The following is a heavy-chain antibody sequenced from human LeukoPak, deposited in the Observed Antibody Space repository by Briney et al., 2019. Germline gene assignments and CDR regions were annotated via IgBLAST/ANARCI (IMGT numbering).Heavy chain of an antibody. Sequence: GGSLRLSCAASGFTFSNYAMSWVRQAPGKGPEWVSIISGSGDNTHYADSVKGRFTISRDNSKNALYLQMNSLRAEDTAVYYCACDGLWFGELSSTIMDVWGKGTTVTVSS. CDR1: GFTFSNYA. J-gene: IGHJ6*03. CDR2: ISGSGDNT. D-gene: IGHD3-10*01. CDR3: ACDGLWFGELSSTIMDV. V-gene: IGHV3-23*01.